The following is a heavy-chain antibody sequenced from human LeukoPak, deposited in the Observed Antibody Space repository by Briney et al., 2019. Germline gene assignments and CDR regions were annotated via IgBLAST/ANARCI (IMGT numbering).Heavy chain of an antibody. V-gene: IGHV4-30-4*08. J-gene: IGHJ6*03. CDR1: GGSISSGDYY. D-gene: IGHD1-1*01. Sequence: PSETLSLTCTVSGGSISSGDYYWSWIRQPPGKGLEWIGYIYYSGSTYYNPSLKSRVTISVDTSKNQFSLKLSSVTAADTAVYYCARYRKTAYYYYYMDVWGKGTTVTVSS. CDR3: ARYRKTAYYYYYMDV. CDR2: IYYSGST.